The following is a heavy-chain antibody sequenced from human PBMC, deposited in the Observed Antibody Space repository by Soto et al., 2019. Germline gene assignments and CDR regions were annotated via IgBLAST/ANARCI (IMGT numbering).Heavy chain of an antibody. CDR3: AKGNSWSPALVLDI. CDR2: ISGSGGST. D-gene: IGHD1-7*01. V-gene: IGHV3-23*01. Sequence: GGSHRLSSTASGLTCISYAMSWVRQATGKGLEWVSAISGSGGSTYYADSVKGRFTISRDSSKNTLYLQMNSLRAEDTAVYYCAKGNSWSPALVLDIWGQGTMVTVSS. CDR1: GLTCISYA. J-gene: IGHJ3*02.